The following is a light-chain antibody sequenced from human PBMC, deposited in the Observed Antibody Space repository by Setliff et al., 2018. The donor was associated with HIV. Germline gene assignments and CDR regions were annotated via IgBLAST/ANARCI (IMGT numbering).Light chain of an antibody. CDR3: SSYTSSSTGPYV. CDR2: DAS. Sequence: QSVLTQPASVSGSPGQSITISCTGTSSDVGGYIYVSWYQQHPGKAPKLMIYDASKRPSGVSNRFSGSKSGDTASLTISGLQAEDEADYYCSSYTSSSTGPYVFGTGTKVTVL. V-gene: IGLV2-14*01. J-gene: IGLJ1*01. CDR1: SSDVGGYIY.